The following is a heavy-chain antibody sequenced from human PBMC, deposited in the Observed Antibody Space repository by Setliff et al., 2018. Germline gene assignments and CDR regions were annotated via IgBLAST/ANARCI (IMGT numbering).Heavy chain of an antibody. CDR3: ARDRISRYYDSGAHAFDI. Sequence: GALRLSCVASGFTFDNYWMGWVRQPPGKGLEWVASIKPDGSETYYVDSVKGRFTVSRDNPKNSLYLQMSSLRAEDTAVYYCARDRISRYYDSGAHAFDIWGQGTMVTVSS. CDR2: IKPDGSET. D-gene: IGHD3-22*01. V-gene: IGHV3-7*03. CDR1: GFTFDNYW. J-gene: IGHJ3*02.